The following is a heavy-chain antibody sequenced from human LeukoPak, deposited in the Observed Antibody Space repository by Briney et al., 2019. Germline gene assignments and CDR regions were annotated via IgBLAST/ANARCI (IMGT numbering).Heavy chain of an antibody. CDR1: GYTFTGYY. J-gene: IGHJ4*02. Sequence: ASVKVSCKASGYTFTGYYLHWVRQAPGQGLEWMGWINPSGGTNYAQKFQGRVTMTRDTSSSTAYMELSRLRSEDTAVYYCARETAATVTTYDYWGQGTLVTVSS. CDR3: ARETAATVTTYDY. CDR2: INPSGGT. D-gene: IGHD4-11*01. V-gene: IGHV1-2*02.